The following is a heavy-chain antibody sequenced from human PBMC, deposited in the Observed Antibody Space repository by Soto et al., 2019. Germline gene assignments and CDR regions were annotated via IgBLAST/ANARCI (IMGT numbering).Heavy chain of an antibody. J-gene: IGHJ4*02. V-gene: IGHV3-74*03. CDR1: GFTFSSYW. D-gene: IGHD3-10*01. CDR3: AGLPMPRGPCDF. Sequence: EVQLVESGGGLVQPGGSLRLSCAASGFTFSSYWKHWGREVPGKGLVWVSRIDSDGSTTQSADSVRGRFTISRDNVKNTLLLEVNCVTVEGTAVYFCAGLPMPRGPCDFGGQGTLVTVSS. CDR2: IDSDGSTT.